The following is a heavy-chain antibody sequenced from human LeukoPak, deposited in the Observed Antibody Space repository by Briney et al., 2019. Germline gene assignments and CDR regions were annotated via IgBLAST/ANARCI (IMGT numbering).Heavy chain of an antibody. D-gene: IGHD3-16*01. CDR3: ARQARELRSIDY. Sequence: SETLSLTCAVYGGSFSGYYWSWIRQPPGKGLEWIGEINHSGSTNYNPSLKSRVTISVDTSKNQFSLKLSSVTAADTAVYYCARQARELRSIDYWGQGTLVTVSS. CDR2: INHSGST. V-gene: IGHV4-34*01. J-gene: IGHJ4*02. CDR1: GGSFSGYY.